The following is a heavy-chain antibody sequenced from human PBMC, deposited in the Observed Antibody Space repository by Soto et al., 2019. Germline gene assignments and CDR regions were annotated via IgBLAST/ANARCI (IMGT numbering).Heavy chain of an antibody. D-gene: IGHD6-13*01. J-gene: IGHJ4*02. CDR3: ARQTMYSSSWYGKNYYFDY. CDR1: GGSISSYY. Sequence: SETLSLTCTVSGGSISSYYWSWIRQPPGKGLEWIGYIYYSGSTNYNPSLKSRVTISVDTSKNQFSLKLSSVTAADAAVYYCARQTMYSSSWYGKNYYFDYWGQGTLVTVSS. V-gene: IGHV4-59*08. CDR2: IYYSGST.